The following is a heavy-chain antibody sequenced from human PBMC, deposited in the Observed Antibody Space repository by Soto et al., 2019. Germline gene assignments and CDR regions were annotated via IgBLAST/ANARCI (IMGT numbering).Heavy chain of an antibody. J-gene: IGHJ5*02. CDR2: ISAYNGNT. D-gene: IGHD3-9*01. V-gene: IGHV1-18*01. CDR3: ARDRDILTVLCDP. CDR1: GYTFTSYG. Sequence: QVQLVQSGAEVKKPGASVKVSCKASGYTFTSYGISWVRQAPGQGLEWMGWISAYNGNTDYAQKFQGRVTMTTDTSTIPAYMELRSLRSDDTAVYFCARDRDILTVLCDPWGQGPMVTFSS.